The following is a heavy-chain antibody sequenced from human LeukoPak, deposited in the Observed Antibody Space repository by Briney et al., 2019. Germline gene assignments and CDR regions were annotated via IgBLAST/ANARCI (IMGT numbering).Heavy chain of an antibody. CDR1: GFTFSTYG. V-gene: IGHV3-33*06. D-gene: IGHD1-26*01. CDR2: IWYDGSNK. CDR3: AKGDSGSYGALDI. Sequence: GGPLRLSCAASGFTFSTYGMHWVRQAPGKGLEWVAVIWYDGSNKYHADSVKGRFAISRDNSKNTLYLQMNSLRVEDTAVYYCAKGDSGSYGALDIWGQGTMVTVSS. J-gene: IGHJ3*02.